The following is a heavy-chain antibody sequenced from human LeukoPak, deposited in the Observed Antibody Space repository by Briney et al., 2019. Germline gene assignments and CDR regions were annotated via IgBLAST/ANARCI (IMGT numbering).Heavy chain of an antibody. V-gene: IGHV1-2*02. Sequence: GASVKVSCKASGYTFTGYYMHWVRQAPGQGLEWMGWINPNSGGTNYAQKFQGRVTMTRDTSISTAYMELSRLRSEDTAVYYCATTRPSPVAIVPPFYFDYWGQGTLVTVSS. D-gene: IGHD2-21*01. CDR1: GYTFTGYY. J-gene: IGHJ4*02. CDR3: ATTRPSPVAIVPPFYFDY. CDR2: INPNSGGT.